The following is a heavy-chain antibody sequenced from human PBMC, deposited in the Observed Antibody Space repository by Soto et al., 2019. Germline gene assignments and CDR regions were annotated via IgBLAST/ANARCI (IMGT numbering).Heavy chain of an antibody. CDR3: ARVEGSAASAGD. CDR1: GYTFTAYY. V-gene: IGHV1-2*02. Sequence: QVQLVQSGAEVKKPGASVKVSCKASGYTFTAYYVHWIRQAPGQGLEWMGYVSPDRGGTIYAQNFQGRITMTRDTSINTAYMALSRLTSDDTALYDCARVEGSAASAGDWGQGTLVTVSS. CDR2: VSPDRGGT. J-gene: IGHJ4*02. D-gene: IGHD3-10*01.